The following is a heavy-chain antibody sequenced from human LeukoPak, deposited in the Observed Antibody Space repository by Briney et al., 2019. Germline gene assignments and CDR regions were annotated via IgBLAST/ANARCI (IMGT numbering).Heavy chain of an antibody. Sequence: GGSLRLSCAASGFTFSDYYMSWIRQAPGKGLEWVSYISSSGSTIYYADSVKGRFTISRDNAKNSLYLQMNSLRAEDTAVYYCARDTVVVVAATGGGFDYWGQGTLVTVSS. CDR2: ISSSGSTI. D-gene: IGHD2-15*01. CDR1: GFTFSDYY. CDR3: ARDTVVVVAATGGGFDY. V-gene: IGHV3-11*04. J-gene: IGHJ4*02.